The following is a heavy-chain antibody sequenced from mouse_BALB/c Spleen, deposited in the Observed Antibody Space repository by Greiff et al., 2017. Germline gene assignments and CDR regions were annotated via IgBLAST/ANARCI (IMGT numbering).Heavy chain of an antibody. D-gene: IGHD2-3*01. CDR3: ARDGYYGYFDY. CDR1: GFTFSSYG. CDR2: ISSGGSYT. J-gene: IGHJ2*01. V-gene: IGHV5-6*02. Sequence: EVMLVESGGDLVKPGGSLKLSCAASGFTFSSYGMSWVRQTPDKRLEWVATISSGGSYTYYPDSVKGRFTISRDNAKNTLYLQMSSLKSEDTAMYYCARDGYYGYFDYWGQGTTLTVSS.